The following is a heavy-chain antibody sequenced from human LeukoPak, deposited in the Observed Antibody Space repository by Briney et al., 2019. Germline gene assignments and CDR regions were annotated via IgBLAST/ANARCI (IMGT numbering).Heavy chain of an antibody. J-gene: IGHJ4*02. CDR3: ARDLGHSSSWPFDS. V-gene: IGHV1-2*02. Sequence: ASVKVSCKASGYTFTDYYMHWVRQAPGQGPEWMGWINPKSGGTKSAQKFQGRVTMTRDTSISTAYMDLSSLRSDDTAVYYCARDLGHSSSWPFDSWGREPWSPSPQ. CDR1: GYTFTDYY. D-gene: IGHD3-22*01. CDR2: INPKSGGT.